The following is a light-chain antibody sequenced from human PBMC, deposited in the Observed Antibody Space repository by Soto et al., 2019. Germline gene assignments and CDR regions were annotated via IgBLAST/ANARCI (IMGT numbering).Light chain of an antibody. CDR3: QQYDSYPYT. Sequence: DIQMTQSPSTLSASAGDRVTITCRASQSISSWVAWYQQKPGKAPKLLIYRASSLETGVPSRFSGSGSGTEFTLTISSLQPDDFATYYCQQYDSYPYTFGQGTKVDIK. CDR1: QSISSW. V-gene: IGKV1-5*03. J-gene: IGKJ2*01. CDR2: RAS.